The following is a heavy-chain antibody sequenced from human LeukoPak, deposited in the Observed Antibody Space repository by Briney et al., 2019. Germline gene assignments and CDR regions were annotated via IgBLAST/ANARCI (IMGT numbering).Heavy chain of an antibody. J-gene: IGHJ6*02. CDR1: GGTFSSYA. D-gene: IGHD5-18*01. V-gene: IGHV1-69*04. CDR2: VIPILGIA. CDR3: ARVMVKGQSSYYYGMDV. Sequence: GSSVKVSCKASGGTFSSYAISWVRQAPGQGLEWMGRVIPILGIANYAQKFQGRVTITADKSTSTAYMELSSLRSEDTAVYYCARVMVKGQSSYYYGMDVWGQGTTVTVSS.